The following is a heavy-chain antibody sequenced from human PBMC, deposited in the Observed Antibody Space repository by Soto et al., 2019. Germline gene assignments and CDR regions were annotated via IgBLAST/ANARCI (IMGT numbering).Heavy chain of an antibody. D-gene: IGHD3-22*01. CDR1: GFTFSDYY. CDR3: AKMSSGNYSAPVLS. J-gene: IGHJ4*02. V-gene: IGHV3-11*01. Sequence: QVQLVESGGGLVKTGGSLRIVCEASGFTFSDYYMSWVRQAPGKGLEWVSYISSSGNIIYYADSVKGRFTISRDNAKNSVYLQMNSLTAEDTALYFCAKMSSGNYSAPVLSWGQGTLVTVSS. CDR2: ISSSGNII.